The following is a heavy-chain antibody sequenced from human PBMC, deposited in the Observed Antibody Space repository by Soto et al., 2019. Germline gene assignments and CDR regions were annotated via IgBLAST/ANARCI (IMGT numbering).Heavy chain of an antibody. Sequence: QVQLVESGGGVVQPGRSLRLSCAASGFTFSSYGMHWVRQAPGKGLEWVAVISYDGSNKYYADSVKGRFTISRDNSKNTLYLQMNSLRAEDTAVYYYARDREELELLGGYYFDYWGQGTLVTVSS. CDR2: ISYDGSNK. D-gene: IGHD1-7*01. J-gene: IGHJ4*02. CDR1: GFTFSSYG. CDR3: ARDREELELLGGYYFDY. V-gene: IGHV3-30*03.